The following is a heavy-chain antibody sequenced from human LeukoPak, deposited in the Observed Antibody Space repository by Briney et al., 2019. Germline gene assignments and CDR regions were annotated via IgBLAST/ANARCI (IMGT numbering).Heavy chain of an antibody. D-gene: IGHD4-17*01. CDR2: INHSGST. CDR3: ARARTTVTTLPHIDY. V-gene: IGHV4-34*01. J-gene: IGHJ4*02. Sequence: SETLSLTCAVYGGSFSGYYWSWIRQPPGKGLEWIGEINHSGSTNYNPSLKSRVTISVDTSKNQFSLKLSSVTAADTAVYYCARARTTVTTLPHIDYWGQGTLVTVSS. CDR1: GGSFSGYY.